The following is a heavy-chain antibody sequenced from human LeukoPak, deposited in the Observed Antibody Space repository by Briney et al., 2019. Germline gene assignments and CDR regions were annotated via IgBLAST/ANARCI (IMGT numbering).Heavy chain of an antibody. CDR2: IYSGGST. CDR3: ARDLGDLAYYYYYGMDV. D-gene: IGHD3-10*01. Sequence: GGSLRHSCAASGFTVSSNYMSWVRQAPGQGLEWVSVIYSGGSTYYADSVKGRFTISRDNSKNTLYLQMNSLRAEDTAVYYCARDLGDLAYYYYYGMDVWGQGTTVTVSS. J-gene: IGHJ6*02. CDR1: GFTVSSNY. V-gene: IGHV3-66*01.